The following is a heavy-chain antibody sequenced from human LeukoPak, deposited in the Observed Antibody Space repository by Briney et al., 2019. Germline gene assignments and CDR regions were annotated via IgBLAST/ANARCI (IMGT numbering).Heavy chain of an antibody. J-gene: IGHJ3*02. CDR1: GGSISSYY. Sequence: SETLSLTCTVSGGSISSYYWSWIRQPPGKGLEWIGYIYTSGSTNYNPSLKSRVTISVDTSKNQFSLKLSSVTAADTAVYYCARRLRDAFDIWGQGTMVTVSS. CDR2: IYTSGST. V-gene: IGHV4-4*09. CDR3: ARRLRDAFDI.